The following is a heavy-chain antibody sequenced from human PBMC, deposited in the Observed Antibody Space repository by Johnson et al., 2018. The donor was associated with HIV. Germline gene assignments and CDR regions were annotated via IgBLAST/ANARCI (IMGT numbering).Heavy chain of an antibody. CDR2: IWYDGSNK. CDR3: ARAQYNYALGRGAFDI. D-gene: IGHD5-18*01. Sequence: VQLVESGGGVVQPGRSLRLSCAASGFTFSSYGMHWVRQAPGKGLEWVAVIWYDGSNKYYADSVKGRFTISRENAKNSLYLQMNSLRAGDTAVYYCARAQYNYALGRGAFDIWGQGTMVTVSS. CDR1: GFTFSSYG. V-gene: IGHV3-33*01. J-gene: IGHJ3*02.